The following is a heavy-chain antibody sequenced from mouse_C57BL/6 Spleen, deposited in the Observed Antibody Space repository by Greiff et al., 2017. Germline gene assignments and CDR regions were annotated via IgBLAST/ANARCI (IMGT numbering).Heavy chain of an antibody. Sequence: VQLQQPGAELVRPGSSVKLSCKASGYTFTSYWMHWVKQRPIQGLEWIGNIDPSDSETHYNQKFKDKATLTVDKSSSTAYMQLSSLTSEDSAVYYCARRASYYGSSSWYFDVWGTGTTVTVSS. V-gene: IGHV1-52*01. D-gene: IGHD1-1*01. CDR3: ARRASYYGSSSWYFDV. CDR2: IDPSDSET. CDR1: GYTFTSYW. J-gene: IGHJ1*03.